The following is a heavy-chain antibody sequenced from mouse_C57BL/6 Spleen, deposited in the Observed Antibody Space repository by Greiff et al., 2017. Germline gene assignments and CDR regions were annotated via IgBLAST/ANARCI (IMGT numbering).Heavy chain of an antibody. Sequence: QVQLQQSGPGLVQPSQSLSITCTVSGFSLTSYGVHWVRQSPGKGLEWLGVIWRGGSTDYNAAFMSRLSITKDNSKSQVFFKMNSLQADDTAIYYCAKTGIYYDYESAMDYWGQGTSVTVSS. V-gene: IGHV2-5*01. D-gene: IGHD2-4*01. CDR3: AKTGIYYDYESAMDY. CDR1: GFSLTSYG. J-gene: IGHJ4*01. CDR2: IWRGGST.